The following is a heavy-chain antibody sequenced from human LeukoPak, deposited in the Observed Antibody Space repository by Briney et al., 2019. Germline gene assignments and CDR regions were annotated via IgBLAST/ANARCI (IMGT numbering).Heavy chain of an antibody. D-gene: IGHD3-3*01. CDR2: IYHSGST. V-gene: IGHV4-59*04. Sequence: PSETLSLTCTVSGGSISSYYWGWIRQPPGKGLEWIGYIYHSGSTYYNPSLKSRVTISVDTSKNQFSLKLSSVTAADTAVYYCARWGSPAKLRFLEWLPPDAFDIWGQGTMVTVSS. J-gene: IGHJ3*02. CDR1: GGSISSYY. CDR3: ARWGSPAKLRFLEWLPPDAFDI.